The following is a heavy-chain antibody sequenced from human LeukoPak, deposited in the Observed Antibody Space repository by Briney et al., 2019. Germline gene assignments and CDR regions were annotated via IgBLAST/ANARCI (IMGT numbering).Heavy chain of an antibody. D-gene: IGHD6-6*01. V-gene: IGHV3-74*01. CDR2: ISPTGSTT. J-gene: IGHJ4*02. Sequence: GGSLRLSCTASGFSFSGHWMHWARQLPGKGLVWVSRISPTGSTTSYADSVKGRFTVSKDNAKNTLYLQVNNLRAEGTAVYYCARGPNSNWSGLDFWGQGTLLTVSS. CDR1: GFSFSGHW. CDR3: ARGPNSNWSGLDF.